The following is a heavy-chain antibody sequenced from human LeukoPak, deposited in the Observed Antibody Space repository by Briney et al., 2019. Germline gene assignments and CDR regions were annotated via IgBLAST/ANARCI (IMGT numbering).Heavy chain of an antibody. CDR3: ARALWLGEGFFDY. CDR2: IGSSGSTI. J-gene: IGHJ4*02. V-gene: IGHV3-11*04. Sequence: GGSLRLSCAAPGFIFSDYYMTWIRQAPGKGLQWISHIGSSGSTIYYAHSMKGRFTLSRDNTKKSLYLQMNSLRAEDTAVYYCARALWLGEGFFDYWGQGTPVTVSS. D-gene: IGHD3-10*01. CDR1: GFIFSDYY.